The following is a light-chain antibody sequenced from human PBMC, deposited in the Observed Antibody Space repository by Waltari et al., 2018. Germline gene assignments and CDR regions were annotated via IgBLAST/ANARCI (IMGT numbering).Light chain of an antibody. CDR1: QSVRGY. J-gene: IGKJ5*01. Sequence: EIVLTQSPATLSLSPGERATPSCRASQSVRGYLAWYQQRPGQAPRLLIFDASNRATGIPARFSGSGSGTDFTLTISSLEPEDFAVYYCQQRYIWPPITFGQGTRLDIK. CDR3: QQRYIWPPIT. CDR2: DAS. V-gene: IGKV3-11*01.